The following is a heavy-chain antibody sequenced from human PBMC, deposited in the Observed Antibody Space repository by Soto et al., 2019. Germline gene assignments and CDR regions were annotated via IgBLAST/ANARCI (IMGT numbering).Heavy chain of an antibody. J-gene: IGHJ4*02. D-gene: IGHD1-7*01. CDR2: INSDGSST. CDR3: VRGELRPRFDY. CDR1: GFTFSNAW. V-gene: IGHV3-74*01. Sequence: GGSLRLSCAASGFTFSNAWMNWVRQAPGKGLVWVSRINSDGSSTSYADSVKGRFTISRDTSKNTLSLQMNSLRVEDTAVYYCVRGELRPRFDYWGQGTPVTVSS.